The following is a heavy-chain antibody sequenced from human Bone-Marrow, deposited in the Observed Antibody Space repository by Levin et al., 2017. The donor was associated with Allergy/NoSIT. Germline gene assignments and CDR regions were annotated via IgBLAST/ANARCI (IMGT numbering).Heavy chain of an antibody. CDR2: INHSGST. V-gene: IGHV4-34*01. CDR3: AFWSGYYTAGGGSSLDY. Sequence: GSLRLSCAVYGGSFSGYYWSWIRQPPGKGLEWIGEINHSGSTNYNPSLKSRVTISVDTSKNQFSLKLSSVTAADTAVYYCAFWSGYYTAGGGSSLDYWGQGTLVTVSS. CDR1: GGSFSGYY. J-gene: IGHJ4*02. D-gene: IGHD3-3*01.